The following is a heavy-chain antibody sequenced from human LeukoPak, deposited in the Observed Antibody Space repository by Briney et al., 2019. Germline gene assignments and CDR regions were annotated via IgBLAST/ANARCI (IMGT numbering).Heavy chain of an antibody. Sequence: GGSLRLSCAASGFTFSDYEMNWIRQAPGKGLEWISYISNSGSTKYYADSVKGRFTISRDNAKNSVYLQLNSLRAEDTALYYCAAVIDYWGQGTLVTVSS. CDR2: ISNSGSTK. CDR3: AAVIDY. J-gene: IGHJ4*02. V-gene: IGHV3-48*03. CDR1: GFTFSDYE.